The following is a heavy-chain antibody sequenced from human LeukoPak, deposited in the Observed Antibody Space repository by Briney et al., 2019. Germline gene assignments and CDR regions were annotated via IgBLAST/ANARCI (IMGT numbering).Heavy chain of an antibody. CDR2: LNPNSGDT. Sequence: GASVKVSCKASGYTFTDYYMHWVRQAPRQGLEWMGWLNPNSGDTNYAQKFQGRVSMTRDSSISTAYMDLSDLRSDDTAVYSCARGRNIEMTTMSGGSDYWGQGTLVTVSS. CDR1: GYTFTDYY. J-gene: IGHJ4*02. V-gene: IGHV1-2*02. D-gene: IGHD5-24*01. CDR3: ARGRNIEMTTMSGGSDY.